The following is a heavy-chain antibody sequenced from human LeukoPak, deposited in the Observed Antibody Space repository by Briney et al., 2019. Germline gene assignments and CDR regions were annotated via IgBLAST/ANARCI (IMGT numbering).Heavy chain of an antibody. CDR3: AKPVGTNWYFDV. J-gene: IGHJ2*01. CDR2: ISGSDYTT. CDR1: GFTFDSCL. D-gene: IGHD2-8*01. V-gene: IGHV3-23*01. Sequence: GGSLRLSCAASGFTFDSCLMSWVRQAPGKGLEWVSTISGSDYTTYYADSVKGRFTISRDNSKNTLYLQMNSLRAEDTAIYFCAKPVGTNWYFDVWGRGTLVTVSS.